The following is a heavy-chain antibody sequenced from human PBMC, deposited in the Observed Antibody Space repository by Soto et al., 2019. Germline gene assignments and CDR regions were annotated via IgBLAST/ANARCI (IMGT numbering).Heavy chain of an antibody. D-gene: IGHD6-13*01. CDR3: ARRSIAAAGRCYYYGMDV. J-gene: IGHJ6*02. CDR1: GGSISSSSYY. V-gene: IGHV4-39*01. Sequence: SETLSLTCTVSGGSISSSSYYWGWIRQPPGKGLEWIGSIYYSGSTYYNPSLKSRVTISVDTSKNQFSLKLSSVTAADTAVYYCARRSIAAAGRCYYYGMDVWGQGTTVTVSS. CDR2: IYYSGST.